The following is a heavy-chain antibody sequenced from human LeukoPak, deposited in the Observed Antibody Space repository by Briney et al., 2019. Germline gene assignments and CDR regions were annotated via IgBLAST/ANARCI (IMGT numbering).Heavy chain of an antibody. CDR3: ARDSSSGWYWGAFDI. D-gene: IGHD6-19*01. Sequence: PGGSLRLSCAASGFTFSSYWMSWVRQAPGKGLEWVANIKQEGSEKYYVDSVKGRFTISRDNAKNSLYLKMNSLRAEDTAVYYCARDSSSGWYWGAFDIWGQGTMVTVSS. CDR2: IKQEGSEK. J-gene: IGHJ3*02. V-gene: IGHV3-7*01. CDR1: GFTFSSYW.